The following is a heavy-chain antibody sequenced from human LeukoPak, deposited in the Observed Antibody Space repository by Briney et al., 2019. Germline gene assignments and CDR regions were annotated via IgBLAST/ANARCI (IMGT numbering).Heavy chain of an antibody. D-gene: IGHD2-15*01. Sequence: ASVTVSFKASGGTFSSYDISWVRQAPGQGLEWMGGIIPIFGTANYAQKFQGRVTITADESTSTAYMELSSLRSEDTAVYYCARGDVVVVAAIITTRELDVWGKGTTVTISS. CDR3: ARGDVVVVAAIITTRELDV. V-gene: IGHV1-69*13. CDR2: IIPIFGTA. J-gene: IGHJ6*04. CDR1: GGTFSSYD.